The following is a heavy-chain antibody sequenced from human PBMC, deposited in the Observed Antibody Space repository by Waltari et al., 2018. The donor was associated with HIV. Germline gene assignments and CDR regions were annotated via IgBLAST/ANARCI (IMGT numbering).Heavy chain of an antibody. CDR3: ARDGSSYYGLDY. J-gene: IGHJ4*02. V-gene: IGHV3-48*03. Sequence: EVQVVESGGGLVQPGGSLRVSWAAPGFTLSAFEMNWVRQAPGKGLEWVSYSSSSGSTIYYADSVKGRFTISRDNAKNSLYLQMNSLRAEDTAVYFCARDGSSYYGLDYWGRGTLVTVSS. D-gene: IGHD1-26*01. CDR1: GFTLSAFE. CDR2: SSSSGSTI.